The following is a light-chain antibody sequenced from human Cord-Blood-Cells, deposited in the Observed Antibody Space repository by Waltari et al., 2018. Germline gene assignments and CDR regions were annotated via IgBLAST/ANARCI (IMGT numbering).Light chain of an antibody. J-gene: IGKJ4*01. V-gene: IGKV3-11*01. CDR2: DAS. CDR1: QSVSSY. Sequence: EIVLTQSPATLSLSLGERATLSCRARQSVSSYLAWYQQKPGQAPRLLIYDASNRATGIPARFSGSGSGTDFTLTISSLEPEDFAVYYCQQRSNWPPLTFGGGTKVEIK. CDR3: QQRSNWPPLT.